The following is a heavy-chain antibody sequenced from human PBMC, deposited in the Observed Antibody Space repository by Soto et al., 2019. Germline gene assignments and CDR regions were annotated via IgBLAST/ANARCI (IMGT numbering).Heavy chain of an antibody. Sequence: PGGSLRLSCAASGFTFSSYGMHGVRQAPGKGLEWVAVISYDGSNKYYADSVKGRFTISRDNSKNTLYLQMNSLRAEDTAVYYCAKPTSHYYDSSGPFDYWGQGTLVTVSS. CDR3: AKPTSHYYDSSGPFDY. CDR1: GFTFSSYG. CDR2: ISYDGSNK. V-gene: IGHV3-30*18. J-gene: IGHJ4*02. D-gene: IGHD3-22*01.